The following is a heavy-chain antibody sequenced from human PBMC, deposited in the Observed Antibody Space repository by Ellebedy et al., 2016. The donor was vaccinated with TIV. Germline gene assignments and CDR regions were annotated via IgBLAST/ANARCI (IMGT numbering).Heavy chain of an antibody. J-gene: IGHJ4*02. CDR3: AKMPDFDY. D-gene: IGHD2-2*01. CDR1: GFTVSSNY. CDR2: INSDGSST. V-gene: IGHV3-53*01. Sequence: GGSLRLSCAASGFTVSSNYMSWVRQAPGKGLVWVSRINSDGSSTYYADSVKGRFTISRDNSKNTLFLQMNSLRAEDTAVYYCAKMPDFDYWGQGTLVTVSS.